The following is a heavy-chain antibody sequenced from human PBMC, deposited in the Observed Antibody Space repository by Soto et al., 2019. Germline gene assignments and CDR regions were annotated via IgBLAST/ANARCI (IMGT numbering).Heavy chain of an antibody. CDR2: IYYSGST. J-gene: IGHJ6*01. CDR1: GGSISSYY. D-gene: IGHD3-16*02. V-gene: IGHV4-59*01. Sequence: QVQLQESGPGLVKPSETLSLTCTVSGGSISSYYWSWIRQPPGKGLEWIGYIYYSGSTNYNPSLKSRVTISVDTSKNQFSLKLSSVTAADTAVYYCAGLRLGELSQYYYYGMDVW. CDR3: AGLRLGELSQYYYYGMDV.